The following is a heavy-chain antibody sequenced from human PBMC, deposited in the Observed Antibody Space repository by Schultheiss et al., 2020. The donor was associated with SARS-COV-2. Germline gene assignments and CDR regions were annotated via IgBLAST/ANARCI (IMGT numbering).Heavy chain of an antibody. Sequence: GGSLRLSCAASGFTFSSYEMNWVRQAPGKGLEWVSYISSSGSTIYYADSVKGRFTISRDNAKNSLYLQMNSLRAEDTAVYYCASRRGGTIFGVVILSQGYFQHWGQGTLVTVSS. CDR3: ASRRGGTIFGVVILSQGYFQH. J-gene: IGHJ1*01. D-gene: IGHD3-3*01. CDR2: ISSSGSTI. CDR1: GFTFSSYE. V-gene: IGHV3-48*03.